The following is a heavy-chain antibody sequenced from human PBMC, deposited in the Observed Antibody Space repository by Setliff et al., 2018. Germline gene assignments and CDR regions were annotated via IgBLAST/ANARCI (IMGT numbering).Heavy chain of an antibody. Sequence: PSETLSRTCAVSGGSLNSGSYYWSWIRQSTERGLEWLGRLHTSGSTTYNPALNSRVTISVDTSTNQFSLRLTSLTAADTAVYFCARDNTILGATDHWGQGTLVTVSS. J-gene: IGHJ5*02. D-gene: IGHD1-26*01. CDR3: ARDNTILGATDH. CDR2: LHTSGST. V-gene: IGHV4-61*02. CDR1: GGSLNSGSYY.